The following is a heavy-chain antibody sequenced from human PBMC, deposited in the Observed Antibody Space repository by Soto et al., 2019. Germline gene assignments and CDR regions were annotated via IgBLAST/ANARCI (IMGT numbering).Heavy chain of an antibody. Sequence: GGSLRLSCAVSGFSVSDYEVNWVRQAPGKGLEWVSYINSGGSSIKYSDSVKGRFTMSRDNARNSLFLQVDSLTDEDTAVYYCARENYGDAFDFWGQGTLVTVSS. CDR3: ARENYGDAFDF. D-gene: IGHD4-17*01. J-gene: IGHJ4*02. CDR2: INSGGSSI. CDR1: GFSVSDYE. V-gene: IGHV3-48*03.